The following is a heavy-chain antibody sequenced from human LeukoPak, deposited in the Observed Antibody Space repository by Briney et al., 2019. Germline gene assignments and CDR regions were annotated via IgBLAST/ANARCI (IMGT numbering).Heavy chain of an antibody. CDR3: ANPVAGTHYYFDY. CDR1: GFTFSSYA. V-gene: IGHV3-23*01. Sequence: GGSLRLSCAASGFTFSSYAMSWVRQAPGKGLEWVSAISGSGGSTYYADSVKGRFTISRDNSKNTLYLQMNSLRAEDTAVYYCANPVAGTHYYFDYWGQGTLVTVSS. CDR2: ISGSGGST. D-gene: IGHD6-19*01. J-gene: IGHJ4*02.